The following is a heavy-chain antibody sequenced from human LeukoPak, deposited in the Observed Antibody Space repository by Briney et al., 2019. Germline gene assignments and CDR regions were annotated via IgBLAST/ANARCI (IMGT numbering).Heavy chain of an antibody. Sequence: GGSLRLSCAASGFTFSSYAMSWVRQAPGKGLEWVSGVSGSGGSTYYADSVKGRFTISRDNSKNTLYLQMNSLRAEDTAIYYCAKRETSGYSPYYYDYWGQGTLVTVSS. D-gene: IGHD3-22*01. J-gene: IGHJ4*02. CDR1: GFTFSSYA. V-gene: IGHV3-23*01. CDR3: AKRETSGYSPYYYDY. CDR2: VSGSGGST.